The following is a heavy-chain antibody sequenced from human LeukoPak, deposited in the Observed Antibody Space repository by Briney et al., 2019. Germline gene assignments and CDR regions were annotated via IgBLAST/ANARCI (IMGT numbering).Heavy chain of an antibody. CDR3: ASSSAAADTYTV. Sequence: SETLSLTCTVSGGSISSYYWSWIRQPPGKGLEWIGYIYYSGSTNYNPSFKSRVTISVDTSKNQFSLKLSSVTAADTAVYYCASSSAAADTYTVWGQGTLVTVSS. CDR1: GGSISSYY. J-gene: IGHJ3*01. D-gene: IGHD6-13*01. V-gene: IGHV4-59*01. CDR2: IYYSGST.